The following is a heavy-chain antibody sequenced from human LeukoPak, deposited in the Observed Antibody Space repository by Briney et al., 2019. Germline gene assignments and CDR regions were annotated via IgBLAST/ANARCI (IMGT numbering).Heavy chain of an antibody. CDR2: ISWNSGSI. J-gene: IGHJ5*02. CDR3: ARNNWFDP. CDR1: GFTFDDYA. Sequence: PGRSLRLSCAASGFTFDDYAMHWVRQAPGKGLEWVSGISWNSGSIGYADSVKGRFTISRDNAKNSLYLQMNSLRAEDTAVYYCARNNWFDPWGQGTLVTVSS. V-gene: IGHV3-9*01.